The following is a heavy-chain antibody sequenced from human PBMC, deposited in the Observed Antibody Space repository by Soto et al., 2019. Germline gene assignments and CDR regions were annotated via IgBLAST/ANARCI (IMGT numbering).Heavy chain of an antibody. V-gene: IGHV3-23*01. CDR2: ISGSDDST. CDR3: PKGKPGVILAVPLDC. D-gene: IGHD2-2*01. Sequence: GGSLRLSCAVYGFTLSSYAMNWVRQAPGKGLEWVSGISGSDDSTRYADSAKGRFTISRDNSKNTLYLQMNSLRVEDTAVYYSPKGKPGVILAVPLDCWGQGSLVTVSS. CDR1: GFTLSSYA. J-gene: IGHJ4*02.